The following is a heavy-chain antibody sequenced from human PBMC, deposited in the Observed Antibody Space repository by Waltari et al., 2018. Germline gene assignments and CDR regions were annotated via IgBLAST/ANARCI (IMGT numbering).Heavy chain of an antibody. CDR3: ARVSDSSSWHTQSSFDY. Sequence: QVQLQESGPGLVKPSGTLSLTCAVSGGSISSSNWWSWVRQPPGKGLEWIGEIYHSGSTNYNPSLKSRVTISVDKSKNQFSLKLSSLRSEDTAVYYCARVSDSSSWHTQSSFDYWGQGTLVTVSS. V-gene: IGHV4-4*02. CDR1: GGSISSSNW. D-gene: IGHD6-13*01. J-gene: IGHJ4*02. CDR2: IYHSGST.